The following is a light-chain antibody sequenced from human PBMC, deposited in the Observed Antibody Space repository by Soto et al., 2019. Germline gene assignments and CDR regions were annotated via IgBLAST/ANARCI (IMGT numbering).Light chain of an antibody. CDR2: GAS. CDR3: QQYDVWPALT. V-gene: IGKV3-15*01. CDR1: QSVSSN. Sequence: EKALTQSPVTLSLSPGERATLSCRASQSVSSNLAWSQQRPGQAPRLLIYGASTRASGVPARFSGSGSGTEFILTLSSLQSEDSAVYDCQQYDVWPALTFGGGTKVDIK. J-gene: IGKJ4*01.